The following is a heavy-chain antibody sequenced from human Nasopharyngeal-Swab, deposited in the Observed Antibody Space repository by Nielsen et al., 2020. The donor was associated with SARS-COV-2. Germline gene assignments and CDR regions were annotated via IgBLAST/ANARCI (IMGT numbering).Heavy chain of an antibody. Sequence: SETLSLTCTVSGGSISSGGFYWTYIRQHPGRGLEWIGYIYNNESTYYNPSLKSRVIISVDTSKNQFSLKLSSVTAADTAVYYCARGRRYNWNDRFDYWGQGTLVTVSS. V-gene: IGHV4-31*03. CDR2: IYNNEST. CDR3: ARGRRYNWNDRFDY. CDR1: GGSISSGGFY. D-gene: IGHD1-1*01. J-gene: IGHJ4*02.